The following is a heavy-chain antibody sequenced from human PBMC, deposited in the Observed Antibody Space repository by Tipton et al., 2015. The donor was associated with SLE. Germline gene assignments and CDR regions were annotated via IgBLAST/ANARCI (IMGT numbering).Heavy chain of an antibody. D-gene: IGHD6-19*01. V-gene: IGHV3-23*01. J-gene: IGHJ2*01. CDR1: GFTFSSYA. CDR3: AKAPIRAVAGWYFDL. CDR2: ISGSGGST. Sequence: LRLSCAASGFTFSSYAMSWVRQAPGKGLEWVSAISGSGGSTYYADSVKGRFTISRDNSKNTLYLQMNSLRAEDTAVYYCAKAPIRAVAGWYFDLWGRGTLVTVSS.